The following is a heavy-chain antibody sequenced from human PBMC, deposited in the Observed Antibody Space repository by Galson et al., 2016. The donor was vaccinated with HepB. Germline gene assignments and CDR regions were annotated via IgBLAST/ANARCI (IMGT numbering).Heavy chain of an antibody. V-gene: IGHV1-24*01. CDR3: TTGPTLYDILTGNILDY. CDR1: GYTFTDLS. Sequence: SVKVSCKVSGYTFTDLSMHWVRQAPGKGLEWMGGFDPKDGETMYAQKFQGRVTMTEDTSTDTAYMELSSLRSEDTAVYYCTTGPTLYDILTGNILDYWGQGTLVSVSS. CDR2: FDPKDGET. J-gene: IGHJ4*02. D-gene: IGHD3-9*01.